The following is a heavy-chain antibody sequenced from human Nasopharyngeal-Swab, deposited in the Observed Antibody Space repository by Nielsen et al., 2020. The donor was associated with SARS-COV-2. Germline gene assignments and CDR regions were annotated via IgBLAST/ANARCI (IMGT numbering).Heavy chain of an antibody. D-gene: IGHD2-2*01. V-gene: IGHV3-48*03. Sequence: GGSLRLSCAASGFTFSSYEMNWVRQAPGKGLEWVSYIISSGSTIYYADSVKGRFTISRDNAKNSLYLQMNSLRAEDTAVYYCARGSYCSSTSCYPGWFDPWGQGTLVTVSS. CDR3: ARGSYCSSTSCYPGWFDP. J-gene: IGHJ5*02. CDR1: GFTFSSYE. CDR2: IISSGSTI.